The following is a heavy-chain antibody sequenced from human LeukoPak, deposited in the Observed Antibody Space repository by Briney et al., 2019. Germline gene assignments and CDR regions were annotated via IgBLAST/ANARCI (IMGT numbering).Heavy chain of an antibody. V-gene: IGHV1-8*01. CDR3: ARDDPYYWGSVWFDP. Sequence: ASVKVSCKASGYTFTSYDINWVRQATGQGLEWVGWMNPNSGNTGYAQKFQGRVTMTRNTSISTAYMELSSLRSEDTAVYYCARDDPYYWGSVWFDPWGQGTLVTVSS. CDR2: MNPNSGNT. CDR1: GYTFTSYD. J-gene: IGHJ5*02. D-gene: IGHD3-22*01.